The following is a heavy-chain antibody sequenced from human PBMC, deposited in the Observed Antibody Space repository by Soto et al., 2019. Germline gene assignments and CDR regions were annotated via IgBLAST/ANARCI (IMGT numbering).Heavy chain of an antibody. Sequence: SETLSLTCTVSGGSTSSYYWSWIRQPPGKGLEWIGYIYYSGSTNYNPSLKSRVTISVDTSKNQFSLKLSSVTAADTAVYYCARVVRGIAVAGSFDYWGQGTLVTVSS. D-gene: IGHD6-19*01. J-gene: IGHJ4*02. CDR2: IYYSGST. CDR1: GGSTSSYY. V-gene: IGHV4-59*01. CDR3: ARVVRGIAVAGSFDY.